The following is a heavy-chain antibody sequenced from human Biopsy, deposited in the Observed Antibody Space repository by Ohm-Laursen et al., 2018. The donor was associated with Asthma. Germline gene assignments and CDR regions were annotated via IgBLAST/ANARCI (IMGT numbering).Heavy chain of an antibody. J-gene: IGHJ6*02. Sequence: SLRLSCTASGFTFSSYAMHWVRQAPGKGLEWVAVISYDGSNKYYADSVKGRFTISRDNSKNTLYLQMNCLRAEDTAVYYCARDQGIAAAGPIFDYYYYGMDVWGQGTTVTVSS. CDR3: ARDQGIAAAGPIFDYYYYGMDV. CDR1: GFTFSSYA. CDR2: ISYDGSNK. V-gene: IGHV3-30-3*01. D-gene: IGHD6-13*01.